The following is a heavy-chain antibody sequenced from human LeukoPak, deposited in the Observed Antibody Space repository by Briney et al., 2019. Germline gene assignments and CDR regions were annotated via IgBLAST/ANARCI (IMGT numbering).Heavy chain of an antibody. CDR3: AELAITMIGGV. CDR2: IRPSGDNT. D-gene: IGHD3-10*02. Sequence: AGGALRLSCAASGFTFSSYDMTWVRQAPGRGLEWVSSIRPSGDNTYYADSVKGRFTISRDNAKNSLYLQMNSLRAEDTAVYYCAELAITMIGGVWGKGTTVTISS. J-gene: IGHJ6*04. V-gene: IGHV3-23*01. CDR1: GFTFSSYD.